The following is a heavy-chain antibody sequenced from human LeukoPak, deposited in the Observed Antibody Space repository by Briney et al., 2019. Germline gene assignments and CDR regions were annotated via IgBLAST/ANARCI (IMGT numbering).Heavy chain of an antibody. V-gene: IGHV3-7*03. D-gene: IGHD1-26*01. CDR3: ARANQKVGAYGY. CDR2: INQDGSEK. Sequence: PGGSLRLSCAASGFTFSIYWMSWVRQAPGKGLEWVANINQDGSEKYYVDSVKGRFTISRDNAKNSLNLQMNSLRADDTAVYYCARANQKVGAYGYWGQGTLVTVSS. J-gene: IGHJ4*02. CDR1: GFTFSIYW.